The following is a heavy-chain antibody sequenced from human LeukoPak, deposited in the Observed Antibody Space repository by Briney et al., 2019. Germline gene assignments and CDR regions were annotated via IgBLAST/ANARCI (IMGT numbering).Heavy chain of an antibody. CDR2: IYPRDSNT. J-gene: IGHJ4*02. V-gene: IGHV5-51*01. CDR3: ARWVPPFDY. CDR1: GYSFTSYW. Sequence: GESLKISCKGSGYSFTSYWIGWVRQMPGKGLEWMGVIYPRDSNTRYSPSFQGQVTISADKSISTAYLQWSSLKASDTAMYYCARWVPPFDYWAREPWSPSPQ.